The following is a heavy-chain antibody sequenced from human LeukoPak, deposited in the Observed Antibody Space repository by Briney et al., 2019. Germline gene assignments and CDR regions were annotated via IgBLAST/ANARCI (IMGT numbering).Heavy chain of an antibody. CDR1: GFTFSDFW. CDR3: AYLNSHAFDI. V-gene: IGHV3-7*01. CDR2: IKEDGTEK. J-gene: IGHJ3*02. D-gene: IGHD1-7*01. Sequence: GGSLRLSCAGSGFTFSDFWMTWVRQTPGKGLEWVANIKEDGTEKNLVDSVKGRFTISRDNAKNSLYLQMNSLRAEDTAVYYCAYLNSHAFDIWGQGTMVTVSS.